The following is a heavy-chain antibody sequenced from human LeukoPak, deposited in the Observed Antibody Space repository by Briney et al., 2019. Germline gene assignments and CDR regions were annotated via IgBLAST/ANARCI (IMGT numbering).Heavy chain of an antibody. CDR3: ARDRGYSIDS. V-gene: IGHV3-74*01. CDR1: GFAFSTYW. CDR2: IHSTGSVT. J-gene: IGHJ4*02. D-gene: IGHD3-22*01. Sequence: GGSLRLSCAASGFAFSTYWMHWVRQAPGKGLVWVSHIHSTGSVTSCADSVKGRFTISRDNAKNTLYLQMNSLRAEDTAVYYCARDRGYSIDSWGQGTLVTVSS.